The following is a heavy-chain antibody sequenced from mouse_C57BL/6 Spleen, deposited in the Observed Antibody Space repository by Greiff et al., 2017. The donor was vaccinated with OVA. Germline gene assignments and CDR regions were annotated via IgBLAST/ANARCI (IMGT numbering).Heavy chain of an antibody. CDR2: IYPGDGDT. CDR1: GYAFSSYW. V-gene: IGHV1-80*01. CDR3: ASNYRDAMDY. D-gene: IGHD2-1*01. J-gene: IGHJ4*01. Sequence: QVQLKQSGAELVKPGASVKISCKASGYAFSSYWMNWVKQRPGKGLEWIGQIYPGDGDTNYNGKFKGQATLTADKSSSTAYMQLSSLTSEDAAVYFCASNYRDAMDYWGQGTSVTVSS.